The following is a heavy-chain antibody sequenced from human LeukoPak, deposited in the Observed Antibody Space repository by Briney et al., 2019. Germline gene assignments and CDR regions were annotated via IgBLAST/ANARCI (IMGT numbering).Heavy chain of an antibody. CDR1: GGSFSGYY. CDR2: INHSGST. V-gene: IGHV4-34*01. CDR3: ARRGVRRYFDWLLSPHLDY. J-gene: IGHJ4*02. D-gene: IGHD3-9*01. Sequence: SETLSLTCAVYGGSFSGYYWSWIRQPPGKGLEWIGEINHSGSTNYNPSLKSRVTISVDTSKNQFSLKLSSVTAADTAVYYCARRGVRRYFDWLLSPHLDYWGQGTLVTVSS.